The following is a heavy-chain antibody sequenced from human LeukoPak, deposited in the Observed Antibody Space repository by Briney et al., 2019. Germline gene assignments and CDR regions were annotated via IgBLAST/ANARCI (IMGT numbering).Heavy chain of an antibody. V-gene: IGHV3-7*01. D-gene: IGHD1-26*01. CDR3: ARDGVSGSPFDF. Sequence: GGSLRLSCAASGFTFSSYWMSWVRQAPGKGLEWVANIKQDGSEKNYVDSVKGRFTISRDNAKKSLYLQMNSLRDEDTAVYYCARDGVSGSPFDFWGQGARATVST. CDR1: GFTFSSYW. CDR2: IKQDGSEK. J-gene: IGHJ5*01.